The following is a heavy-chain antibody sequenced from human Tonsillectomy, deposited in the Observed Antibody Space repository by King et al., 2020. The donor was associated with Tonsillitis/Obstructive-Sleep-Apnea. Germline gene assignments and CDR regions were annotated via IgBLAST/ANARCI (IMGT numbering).Heavy chain of an antibody. CDR3: AKNQVPGKADFDY. CDR2: ISGGGDYT. J-gene: IGHJ4*02. V-gene: IGHV3-23*04. Sequence: VQLVESGGGLVQSGGSLRLSCAASGFTFSTNAMNWVRQTPGKGLGWVFAISGGGDYTYYADSVKGRFTVFRDNSENTLYLQMSNLRAEDTAIYYCAKNQVPGKADFDYWGQGILVTVSS. CDR1: GFTFSTNA. D-gene: IGHD6-19*01.